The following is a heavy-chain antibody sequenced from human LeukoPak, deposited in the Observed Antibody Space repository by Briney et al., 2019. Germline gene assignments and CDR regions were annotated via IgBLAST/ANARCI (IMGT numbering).Heavy chain of an antibody. CDR3: VIDLKRVAAVQPPEFYH. CDR1: GFTFNEYG. J-gene: IGHJ4*02. Sequence: GGSLRLSCAASGFTFNEYGMSWVRQLPGKGLEWVSGINWKGDIGYAAYVAGRLTISRDNAKNSMYLQMMNLRVEDTALYYCVIDLKRVAAVQPPEFYHRGQGTLLTVSS. D-gene: IGHD6-13*01. V-gene: IGHV3-20*04. CDR2: INWKGDI.